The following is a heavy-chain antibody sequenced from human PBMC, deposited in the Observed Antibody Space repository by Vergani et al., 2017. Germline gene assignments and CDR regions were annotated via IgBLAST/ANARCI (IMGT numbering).Heavy chain of an antibody. V-gene: IGHV3-22*02. Sequence: EVQLVESGGGLVQPGGPLSLPCPASGSTSSYYYLSGARRPPGRGWEWVGLIRNKANGGTTEYTTSVKGGFTISRDESKIITYLQMKSLETEDTAVYYCSRVGDIVVVPAAEVYYFDYWGQGTLVTVSS. D-gene: IGHD2-2*01. J-gene: IGHJ4*02. CDR2: IRNKANGGTT. CDR1: GSTSSYYY. CDR3: SRVGDIVVVPAAEVYYFDY.